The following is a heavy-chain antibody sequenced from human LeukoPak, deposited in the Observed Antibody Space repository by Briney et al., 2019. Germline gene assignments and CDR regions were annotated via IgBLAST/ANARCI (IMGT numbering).Heavy chain of an antibody. CDR3: ARSLVDTAMVDY. D-gene: IGHD5-18*01. CDR2: IYHIGST. J-gene: IGHJ4*02. V-gene: IGHV4-38-2*01. Sequence: SETLSLTCAVSGYSISSGYYWGWIRQPPGKGLEWIGSIYHIGSTYYNPSLKSRVTISVDTSKNQFSLKLSSVTAADTAVYYCARSLVDTAMVDYWGQGTLVTVSS. CDR1: GYSISSGYY.